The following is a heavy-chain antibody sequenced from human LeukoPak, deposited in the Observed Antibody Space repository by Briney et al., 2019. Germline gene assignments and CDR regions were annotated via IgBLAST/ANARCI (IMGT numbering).Heavy chain of an antibody. CDR3: ARDGSGSYPSGYFDY. J-gene: IGHJ4*02. CDR2: IYSGGIT. Sequence: PGGSLRLSCAASGFTIGSYYMSWVRQAPGKGLEWVSIIYSGGITYYADSVKGRFTISRDNSKNTLYLQMNSLRAEDTAVYYCARDGSGSYPSGYFDYWGQGTLVTVSS. V-gene: IGHV3-66*01. CDR1: GFTIGSYY. D-gene: IGHD3-10*01.